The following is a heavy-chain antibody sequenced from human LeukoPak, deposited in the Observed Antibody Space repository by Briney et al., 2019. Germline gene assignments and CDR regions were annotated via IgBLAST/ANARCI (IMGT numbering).Heavy chain of an antibody. CDR1: GGSISSYY. CDR2: IYYSGST. J-gene: IGHJ4*02. Sequence: PSETLSLTCTVSGGSISSYYWSWIRQPTGKGLEWIGYIYYSGSTNYNPSLKSRVTISVDTSKNQFSLKLSSVTAADTAVYYCARSLAVAGSSDYWGQGTLVTVSS. CDR3: ARSLAVAGSSDY. D-gene: IGHD6-19*01. V-gene: IGHV4-59*01.